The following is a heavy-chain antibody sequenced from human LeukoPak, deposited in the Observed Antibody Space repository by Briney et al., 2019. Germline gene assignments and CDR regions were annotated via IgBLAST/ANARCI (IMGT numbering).Heavy chain of an antibody. J-gene: IGHJ4*02. Sequence: PGGSLRLSCAASGFTFSSYWMSWVRQAPGKGLEWVANIKQDGSEKYYVDSVKGRFTISRDNAKNSLYLQMNSLRAEDTAVYYCARGLMLYYYGSESYWFYWGQGTLVTVSS. CDR3: ARGLMLYYYGSESYWFY. V-gene: IGHV3-7*01. CDR1: GFTFSSYW. D-gene: IGHD3-10*01. CDR2: IKQDGSEK.